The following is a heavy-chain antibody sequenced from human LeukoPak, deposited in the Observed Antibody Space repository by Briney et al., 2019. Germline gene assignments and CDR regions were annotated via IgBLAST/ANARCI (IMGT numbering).Heavy chain of an antibody. Sequence: SEPLSLTCSVSGASISGFYWSWIRQPPGKGLEWIEYIYNSGSTNYNPSLKSRVTISVDMSKNQFSLKLSSVTAADTAVYYCAREATTRFYFDFWGQGTLVTVSS. CDR3: AREATTRFYFDF. J-gene: IGHJ4*02. CDR2: IYNSGST. CDR1: GASISGFY. D-gene: IGHD1-26*01. V-gene: IGHV4-59*01.